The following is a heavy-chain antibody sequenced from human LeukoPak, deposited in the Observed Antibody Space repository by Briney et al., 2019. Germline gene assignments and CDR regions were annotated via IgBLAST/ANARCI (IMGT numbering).Heavy chain of an antibody. V-gene: IGHV3-73*01. Sequence: GGSLKLSCAASGLTFSDSSIHWVRQASGKGLEWIGLMDKKLNGYLTAYSASVRGRFTISRDDSQNTAFLQMDSLTTEDTALYYCTRDSGTYNWLDPWGQGTLVTVSS. CDR1: GLTFSDSS. CDR3: TRDSGTYNWLDP. D-gene: IGHD1-26*01. J-gene: IGHJ5*02. CDR2: MDKKLNGYLT.